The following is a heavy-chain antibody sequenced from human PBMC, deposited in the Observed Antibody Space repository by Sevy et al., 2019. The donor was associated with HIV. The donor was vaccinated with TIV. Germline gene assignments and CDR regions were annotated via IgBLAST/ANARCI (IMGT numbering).Heavy chain of an antibody. Sequence: GGSLRLSCAASGFTFSSYAMHWVRQAPGKGLEWMAVISYDGSNKYYADSVKGRFTISRDNSKNTLYLQMNSLRAEDTAVYYCARDHSSGWDYWGQGTLVTVSS. CDR3: ARDHSSGWDY. CDR1: GFTFSSYA. V-gene: IGHV3-30-3*01. CDR2: ISYDGSNK. J-gene: IGHJ4*02. D-gene: IGHD3-22*01.